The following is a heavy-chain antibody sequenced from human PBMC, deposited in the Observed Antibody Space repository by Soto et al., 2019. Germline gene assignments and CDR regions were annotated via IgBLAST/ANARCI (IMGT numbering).Heavy chain of an antibody. CDR3: ARFRGTAILDY. CDR1: GGSISSNKW. CDR2: IYHTWNT. V-gene: IGHV4-4*02. D-gene: IGHD2-2*02. Sequence: SETLSLTCAVYGGSISSNKWWSWVRQPPGKGLEWIGYIYHTWNTYYNPSLESRVTISVDRSRNQLSLELTSVTAADTAVYYCARFRGTAILDYWGQGTLVTVSS. J-gene: IGHJ4*02.